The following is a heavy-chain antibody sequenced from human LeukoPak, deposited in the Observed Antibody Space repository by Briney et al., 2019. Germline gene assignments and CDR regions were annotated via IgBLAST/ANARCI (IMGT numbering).Heavy chain of an antibody. D-gene: IGHD2-15*01. Sequence: TLSLTCNVSAVSVSDGRYYWTWLRQLLGKGLEWIGYKYYSGSVKYNPALKSRFTISMSRSMNYLSLHLSSVTAADTATYYCATPYCSGISCLDIFNMWGQGTRVTVSS. CDR1: AVSVSDGRYY. V-gene: IGHV4-31*03. CDR3: ATPYCSGISCLDIFNM. J-gene: IGHJ3*02. CDR2: KYYSGSV.